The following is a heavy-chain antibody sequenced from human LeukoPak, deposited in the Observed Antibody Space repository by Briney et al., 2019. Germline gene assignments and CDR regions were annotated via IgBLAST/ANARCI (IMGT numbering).Heavy chain of an antibody. CDR3: ARGVNYFVLEY. J-gene: IGHJ4*02. D-gene: IGHD3-10*02. CDR2: ISVSGAGT. CDR1: GFTFSTYA. Sequence: GGSLRLSCAASGFTFSTYAMSWVRQAPGKGLEWVSAISVSGAGTYYADSVKGRFTISRDNSKNTLYLQTNSLSAEDTAVYYCARGVNYFVLEYWGQGTLVTVSS. V-gene: IGHV3-23*01.